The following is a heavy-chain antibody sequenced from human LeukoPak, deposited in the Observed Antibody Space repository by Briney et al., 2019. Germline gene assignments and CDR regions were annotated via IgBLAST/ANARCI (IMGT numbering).Heavy chain of an antibody. Sequence: GRSLRLSCAASGFTFSSYAMHRVRQAPGQGLEWVAVISYGGSNKYYADSVKGRFTISRDNSKNTLYLQMNSLRAEDTAVYYCARSKPSPIVVVPAATYYYGMDVWGQGTTVTVSS. D-gene: IGHD2-2*01. CDR1: GFTFSSYA. CDR2: ISYGGSNK. V-gene: IGHV3-30-3*01. CDR3: ARSKPSPIVVVPAATYYYGMDV. J-gene: IGHJ6*02.